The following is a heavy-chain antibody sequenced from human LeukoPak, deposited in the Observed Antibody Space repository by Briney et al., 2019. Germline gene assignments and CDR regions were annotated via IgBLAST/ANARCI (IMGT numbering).Heavy chain of an antibody. V-gene: IGHV5-51*01. CDR2: IYPDDSDA. CDR3: ARSGQWWLRPFDY. D-gene: IGHD5-12*01. J-gene: IGHJ4*02. CDR1: GYSFATYW. Sequence: GESLKISCQGSGYSFATYWIAWVRQMPGKGLEWMGIIYPDDSDARYSPSFQGQVTISADKSISTAYLQWSSLKASDTAMYYCARSGQWWLRPFDYWGQGTLVTVSS.